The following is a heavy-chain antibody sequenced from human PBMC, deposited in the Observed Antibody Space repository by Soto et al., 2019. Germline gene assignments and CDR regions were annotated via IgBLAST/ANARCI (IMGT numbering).Heavy chain of an antibody. CDR1: GGSISKSY. D-gene: IGHD3-10*01. Sequence: PSETLSLTCTVSGGSISKSYWSWIRQSPGKGLEWIGYIYSNGNTNYNPSLKSRLTISIDPSKNQFSLKMSSLSAADTAVYYCARHSPPLLYGSGPWYVWGQGTTVTVSS. V-gene: IGHV4-59*08. CDR2: IYSNGNT. J-gene: IGHJ6*02. CDR3: ARHSPPLLYGSGPWYV.